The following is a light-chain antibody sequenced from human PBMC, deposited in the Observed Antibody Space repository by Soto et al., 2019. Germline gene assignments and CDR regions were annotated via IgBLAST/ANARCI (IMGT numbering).Light chain of an antibody. CDR1: QSVSSY. V-gene: IGKV3-11*01. J-gene: IGKJ4*01. Sequence: EIVLTQSPATLSLSPGERATLSCRASQSVSSYLAWYQQKPGQAPRLLIYYASNRATGIPARFSGSGSGTDFTLTISRLEPEDFAVYYCQQHSNWPITFGGGTKVEIK. CDR2: YAS. CDR3: QQHSNWPIT.